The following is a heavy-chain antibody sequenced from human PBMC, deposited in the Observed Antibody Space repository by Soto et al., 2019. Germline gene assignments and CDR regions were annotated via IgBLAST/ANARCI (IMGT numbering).Heavy chain of an antibody. D-gene: IGHD3-9*01. CDR3: AREAYDTLTGSRRFDP. CDR2: ISAYNGNT. CDR1: GYTFTSYG. V-gene: IGHV1-18*01. J-gene: IGHJ5*02. Sequence: ASVKVSCKASGYTFTSYGISWVRQAPGQGLEWMGWISAYNGNTNYAQKLQGRVTMTTDTSTSTAYMELRSLRSDDTAVYYCAREAYDTLTGSRRFDPWGQGTLVTVSS.